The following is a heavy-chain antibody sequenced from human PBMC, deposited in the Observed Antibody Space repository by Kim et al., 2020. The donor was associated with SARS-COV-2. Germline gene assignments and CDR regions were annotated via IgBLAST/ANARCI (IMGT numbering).Heavy chain of an antibody. V-gene: IGHV4-34*01. CDR3: ARGWGSWSNFDY. Sequence: SNPSLKSRVTISVDTSKNQFSLKLSSVTAADTAVYYCARGWGSWSNFDYWGQGTLVTVSS. J-gene: IGHJ4*02. D-gene: IGHD6-13*01.